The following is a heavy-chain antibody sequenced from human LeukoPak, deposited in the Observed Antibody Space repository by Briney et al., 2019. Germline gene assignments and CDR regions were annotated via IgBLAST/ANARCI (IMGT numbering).Heavy chain of an antibody. V-gene: IGHV5-51*01. J-gene: IGHJ6*03. CDR3: AKVVELATLTGDSYTYSYHMDV. CDR1: GYSFSTYW. D-gene: IGHD5-24*01. Sequence: GESLKISCQGSGYSFSTYWIGWVRQMPGKGLEWMGFIYPGDSDTRYSPAFQGQVTISADKYISSAYLQWSSLKPSDTAVHYCAKVVELATLTGDSYTYSYHMDVWGKGTAVTVSS. CDR2: IYPGDSDT.